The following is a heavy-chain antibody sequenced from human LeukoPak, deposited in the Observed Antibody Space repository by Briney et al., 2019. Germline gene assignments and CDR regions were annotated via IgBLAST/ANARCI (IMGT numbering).Heavy chain of an antibody. CDR2: ISGSGYNT. V-gene: IGHV3-23*01. J-gene: IGHJ4*02. CDR3: ARGWLGDY. D-gene: IGHD6-19*01. CDR1: GFTLSTYA. Sequence: GGSLRLSCAASGFTLSTYAMSWVRQAPGKGLEWVSAISGSGYNTYYADSVKGRFTISRDNSENTLYLQMNSLRAEDTAVYYCARGWLGDYWGQGTLVTVSS.